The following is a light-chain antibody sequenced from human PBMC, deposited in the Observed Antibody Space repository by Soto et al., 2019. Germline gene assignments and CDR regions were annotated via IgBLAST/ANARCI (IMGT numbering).Light chain of an antibody. J-gene: IGLJ2*01. CDR1: SGHSNYA. CDR2: LNSDGSH. CDR3: QTWGSGIVV. Sequence: QSVLTQSPSASASLGASVKLTCTLSSGHSNYAIAWHQQQSEKGPRYLMKLNSDGSHSKGDGIPDCFSGSSSGAERYLTISCLQSEDEADYYCQTWGSGIVVFGGGTKLTVL. V-gene: IGLV4-69*01.